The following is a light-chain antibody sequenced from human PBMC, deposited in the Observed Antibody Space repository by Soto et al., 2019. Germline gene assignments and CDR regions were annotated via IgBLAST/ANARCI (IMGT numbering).Light chain of an antibody. V-gene: IGKV3-15*01. CDR3: LQDINYPWT. J-gene: IGKJ1*01. Sequence: EIVMTQSPATLSVSPGERATVSCRASQSVSSNLAWYQQKPGQAPRLLIYGASTRATGIPARFSGSGSGTEFTLTISSLQPEDSATYYCLQDINYPWTFGQGTKVDIK. CDR2: GAS. CDR1: QSVSSN.